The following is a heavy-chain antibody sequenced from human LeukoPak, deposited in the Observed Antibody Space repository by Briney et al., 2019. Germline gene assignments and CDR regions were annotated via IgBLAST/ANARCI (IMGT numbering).Heavy chain of an antibody. J-gene: IGHJ4*02. Sequence: GGSLRLSCAASGFTFSSYAMSWVRQAPGKGLEWVSAISGSGGSTYYADSVKGRFTISRDNSKNTLYLQMNSLRAEDTAVYYCAKEHIRYYDYVWGSYRFDYWGQGTLVTVSS. CDR1: GFTFSSYA. CDR3: AKEHIRYYDYVWGSYRFDY. V-gene: IGHV3-23*01. D-gene: IGHD3-16*02. CDR2: ISGSGGST.